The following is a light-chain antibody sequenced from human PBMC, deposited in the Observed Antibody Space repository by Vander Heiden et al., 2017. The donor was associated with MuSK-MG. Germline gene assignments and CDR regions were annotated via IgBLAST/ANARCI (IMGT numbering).Light chain of an antibody. CDR2: AAS. V-gene: IGKV1-39*01. CDR3: QQSYSTPWT. J-gene: IGKJ1*01. Sequence: QMTQSPSSLSASVRDRVTIACRASQSIGTYLGWYQHKPGKAPKLLIYAASSLESGVPARFSGSGSGTDFTLTISSLQPEDIATYYCQQSYSTPWTFGQGTKVEI. CDR1: QSIGTY.